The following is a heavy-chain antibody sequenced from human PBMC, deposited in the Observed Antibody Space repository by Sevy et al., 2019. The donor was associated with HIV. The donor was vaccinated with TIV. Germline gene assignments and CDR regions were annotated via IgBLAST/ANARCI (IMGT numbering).Heavy chain of an antibody. Sequence: GGSLRLSCTASGFTFSTYAMYWVRQAPGKGLEWVAVISDDGNNKDYADSVKGRFTASRDNSKNTLYLQMYSLRAEDTAVYYCASHYYDTTGYYYPLDYWGQGTLVTVSS. J-gene: IGHJ4*02. CDR3: ASHYYDTTGYYYPLDY. D-gene: IGHD3-22*01. V-gene: IGHV3-30*04. CDR2: ISDDGNNK. CDR1: GFTFSTYA.